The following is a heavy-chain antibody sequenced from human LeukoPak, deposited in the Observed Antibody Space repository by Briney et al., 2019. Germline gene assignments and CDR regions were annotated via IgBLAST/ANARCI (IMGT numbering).Heavy chain of an antibody. D-gene: IGHD4-17*01. CDR1: GYTFTSHF. CDR3: ARERGLDGDYLLNWFDP. CDR2: INPRGGST. Sequence: ASVKVSCKASGYTFTSHFMHWVRQAPGQGLEWMGIINPRGGSTSYAQKFQGRVTMTRDTSTSTVYMELSSLRSEDTAVYYCARERGLDGDYLLNWFDPWGQGTLVTVSS. J-gene: IGHJ5*02. V-gene: IGHV1-46*01.